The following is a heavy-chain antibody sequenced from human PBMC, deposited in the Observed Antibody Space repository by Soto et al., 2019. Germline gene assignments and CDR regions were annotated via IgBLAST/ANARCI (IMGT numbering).Heavy chain of an antibody. V-gene: IGHV4-39*01. CDR2: IYYSGST. J-gene: IGHJ6*02. CDR1: GGSISSSSYY. D-gene: IGHD4-4*01. CDR3: ARHLPTTAYYYYGTDV. Sequence: SETLSLTCTVSGGSISSSSYYWGWIRQPPGKGLEWIGSIYYSGSTYYNPSLKSRVTISVDTSKNQFSLKLSSVTAADTAVYYCARHLPTTAYYYYGTDVWGQGTTVTVS.